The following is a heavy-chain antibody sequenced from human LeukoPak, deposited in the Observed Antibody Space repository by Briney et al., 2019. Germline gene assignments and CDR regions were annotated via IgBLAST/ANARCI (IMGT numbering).Heavy chain of an antibody. V-gene: IGHV3-30*02. J-gene: IGHJ6*03. CDR3: AKDHVEGSWGDYYYYYMDV. D-gene: IGHD3-16*01. Sequence: GGSLRLSCTASEFAFSRFGMHWVRQAPGKGLERVAFIRYDGSNKYYADSVNGRFIVSRDNSRDTLYLNMNSLTAEDTAVYYCAKDHVEGSWGDYYYYYMDVWGKGTTVTISS. CDR1: EFAFSRFG. CDR2: IRYDGSNK.